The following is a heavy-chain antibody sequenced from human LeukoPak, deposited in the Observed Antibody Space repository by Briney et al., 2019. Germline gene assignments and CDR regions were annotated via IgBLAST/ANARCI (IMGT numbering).Heavy chain of an antibody. CDR2: IKQDGSEI. Sequence: GGSLRLSCAASGFTFSSFWMSWVRQAPGKGLEWVAIIKQDGSEIYYLDSVKGRFTISRDNAKNSLYLQMNSLKAEDTAVYYCARDWWGLGDRNSASRYRLTWGQGILVTVSS. J-gene: IGHJ4*02. CDR1: GFTFSSFW. D-gene: IGHD2-2*01. V-gene: IGHV3-7*01. CDR3: ARDWWGLGDRNSASRYRLT.